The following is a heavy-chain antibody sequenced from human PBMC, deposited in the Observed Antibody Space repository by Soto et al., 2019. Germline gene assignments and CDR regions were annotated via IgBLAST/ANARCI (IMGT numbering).Heavy chain of an antibody. CDR2: IYYTGST. CDR3: ARQATTSWSY. V-gene: IGHV4-39*01. Sequence: QLEMQASGPGLVRPSETLSLTCSVSGGSISTESWYWGWIRQPPGKGLEWIGSIYYTGSTYYSPSLKSRVTISLDTSMNQFFLKFTSVSAAETAMYYCARQATTSWSYWGQGALVTVSS. CDR1: GGSISTESWY. J-gene: IGHJ4*02. D-gene: IGHD2-2*01.